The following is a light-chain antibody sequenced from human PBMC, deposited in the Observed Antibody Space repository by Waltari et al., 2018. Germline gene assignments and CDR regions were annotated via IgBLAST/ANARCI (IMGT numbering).Light chain of an antibody. CDR3: AAWDDSVTGEV. J-gene: IGLJ3*02. V-gene: IGLV1-47*01. Sequence: QSVLTQPPSMSGTPGQRVTISCSGSSSNLVYNYVCWYQQLPGTAPKLLIYNSDQRPSGVPDRFSGSTSGTSASLAISGLRSEDDGDYYCAAWDDSVTGEVFGGGTRLTVL. CDR2: NSD. CDR1: SSNLVYNY.